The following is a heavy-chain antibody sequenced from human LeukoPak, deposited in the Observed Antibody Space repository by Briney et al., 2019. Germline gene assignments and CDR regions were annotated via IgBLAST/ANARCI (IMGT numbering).Heavy chain of an antibody. CDR1: GFTFSSYW. J-gene: IGHJ3*02. CDR2: INSDGSST. D-gene: IGHD3-16*02. CDR3: ARERRYDYVWGSYLDAFDI. Sequence: GGSLRLSCAASGFTFSSYWMHWVRQAPGKGLVWVSRINSDGSSTNYADSVKGRFTISRDNAKNTLYLQMNSLRAEDTAVYYGARERRYDYVWGSYLDAFDIWGQGTMVTVSS. V-gene: IGHV3-74*01.